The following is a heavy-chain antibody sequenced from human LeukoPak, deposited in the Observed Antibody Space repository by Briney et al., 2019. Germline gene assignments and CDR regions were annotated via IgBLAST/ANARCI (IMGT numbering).Heavy chain of an antibody. D-gene: IGHD3-10*02. J-gene: IGHJ6*04. Sequence: PGGSLRLSCVASGITFTNAWLTWVRQAPGKGLEWVSYISSSGSTIYYADSVKGRFTISRDNAKNSLYLQMNSLRAEDTAVYYCAELGITMIGGVWGKGTTVTISS. CDR2: ISSSGSTI. CDR1: GITFTNAW. CDR3: AELGITMIGGV. V-gene: IGHV3-48*04.